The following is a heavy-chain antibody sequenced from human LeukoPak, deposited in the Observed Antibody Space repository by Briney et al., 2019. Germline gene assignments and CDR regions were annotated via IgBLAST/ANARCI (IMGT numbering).Heavy chain of an antibody. D-gene: IGHD5-24*01. V-gene: IGHV3-23*01. CDR2: ISGSGGST. Sequence: GGSLRLSCAASGFTFSSYAMSWVRQAPGKGLEWVLAISGSGGSTYYTDSVKGRFTISRDNAKNSLYLQMNTLRVEDTAVYYCERGRALHVFDIWGEARMVTVSS. CDR3: ERGRALHVFDI. J-gene: IGHJ3*02. CDR1: GFTFSSYA.